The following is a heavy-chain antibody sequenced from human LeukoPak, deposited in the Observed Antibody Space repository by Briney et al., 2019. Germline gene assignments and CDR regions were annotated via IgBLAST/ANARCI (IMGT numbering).Heavy chain of an antibody. CDR3: ARVDQLYGDYVQFDY. J-gene: IGHJ4*02. CDR1: GLTFSNYW. Sequence: PGGSLRLSCSASGLTFSNYWMHWVRQAPGKGLVWVSRINSDGSSTSYADSVKGRFTISRDDAKNTLYLQMNSLRIEDTAVYYCARVDQLYGDYVQFDYWGQGTLVTVSS. V-gene: IGHV3-74*01. D-gene: IGHD4-17*01. CDR2: INSDGSST.